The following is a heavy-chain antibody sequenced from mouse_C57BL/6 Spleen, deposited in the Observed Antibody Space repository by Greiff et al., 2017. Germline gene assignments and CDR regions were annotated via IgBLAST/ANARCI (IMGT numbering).Heavy chain of an antibody. Sequence: EVMLVESGGGLVKPGGSLKLSCAASGFTFCDYGMHWVRQAPEKGLEWVAYISSGSSTIYYADTVKGRFTISRDNAKNTLFLQMTSLRSEDTAMYYCATGPYAMDYWGQGTSVTVSS. V-gene: IGHV5-17*01. CDR2: ISSGSSTI. D-gene: IGHD3-2*02. CDR3: ATGPYAMDY. CDR1: GFTFCDYG. J-gene: IGHJ4*01.